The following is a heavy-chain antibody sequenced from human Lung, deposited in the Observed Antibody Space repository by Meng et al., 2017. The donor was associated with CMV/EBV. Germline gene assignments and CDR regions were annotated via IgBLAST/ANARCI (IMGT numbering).Heavy chain of an antibody. D-gene: IGHD3-3*01. CDR3: AREGVFGVVIAGYYGMDV. Sequence: GESXKISCAASGFTFSSYWMSWVRQAPGKGLEWVANIKQDGSEKYYVDSVKGRFTISRDNAKNSLYLQMNSLRAEDTAVYYCAREGVFGVVIAGYYGMDVWXQGTTVTVSS. V-gene: IGHV3-7*01. CDR1: GFTFSSYW. J-gene: IGHJ6*02. CDR2: IKQDGSEK.